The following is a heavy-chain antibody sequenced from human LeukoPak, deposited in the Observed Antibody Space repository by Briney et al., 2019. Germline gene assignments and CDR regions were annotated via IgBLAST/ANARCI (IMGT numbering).Heavy chain of an antibody. CDR3: ARGAITISNAQPFDY. CDR1: GYTFTGYY. J-gene: IGHJ4*02. CDR2: INPSSGGT. D-gene: IGHD3-3*01. Sequence: GASVKVSCKASGYTFTGYYMHWVRRAPGQGLEWMGWINPSSGGTNYAQKFQGRVTMTRDTSISTAYMELSRLRSDDTAVYYCARGAITISNAQPFDYWGQGTLVTVSS. V-gene: IGHV1-2*02.